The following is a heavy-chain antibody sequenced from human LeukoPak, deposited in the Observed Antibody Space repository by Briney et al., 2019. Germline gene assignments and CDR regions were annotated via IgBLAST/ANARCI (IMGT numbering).Heavy chain of an antibody. V-gene: IGHV3-66*01. CDR2: IFSGDST. CDR1: GFIVSSKY. CDR3: ARVGAVAAADC. Sequence: PGGSLRLSCAASGFIVSSKYMSWVRQAPGKGLEWVSIIFSGDSTYYADSVKGRFTISRDNSKNTVYLQMNSLRAEDTAVYYCARVGAVAAADCWGQGTLLTVSS. J-gene: IGHJ4*02. D-gene: IGHD6-19*01.